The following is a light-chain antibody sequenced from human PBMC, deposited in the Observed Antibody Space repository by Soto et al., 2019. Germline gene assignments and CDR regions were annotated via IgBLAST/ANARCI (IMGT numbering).Light chain of an antibody. CDR3: QQYSSFSRT. CDR1: QTIGTW. CDR2: DAS. Sequence: DIQMTQSPSTLSASVGDRVTITCRASQTIGTWLAWYQQKPGKAPELLIYDASTLEVGVPSRFSGSGSGTEFSLTITSLQPDDFATFYCQQYSSFSRTFGQGTKVEIK. J-gene: IGKJ1*01. V-gene: IGKV1-5*01.